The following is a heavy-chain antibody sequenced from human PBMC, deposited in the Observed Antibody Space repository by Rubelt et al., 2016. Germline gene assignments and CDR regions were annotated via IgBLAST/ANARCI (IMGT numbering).Heavy chain of an antibody. Sequence: QVQLQQWGAGLLKPSETLSLTCAVYGGSFSGYYWSWIRQPPGKGLEWIGEINHSGSTNYNPSLKCRVTISVDTSKNQVSLKLRSGTAADTAVYYCARGRTAIDSTPLVVDYWGQGTLVTVSS. D-gene: IGHD2-2*01. J-gene: IGHJ4*02. CDR2: INHSGST. V-gene: IGHV4-34*01. CDR1: GGSFSGYY. CDR3: ARGRTAIDSTPLVVDY.